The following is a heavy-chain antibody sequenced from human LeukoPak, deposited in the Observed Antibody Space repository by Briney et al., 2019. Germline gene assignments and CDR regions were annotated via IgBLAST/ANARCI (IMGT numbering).Heavy chain of an antibody. Sequence: PGGSLRLSCAASGFTVSSNYMSWVRQAPGKGLEWVSSISSSSSYIYYADSVKGRFTISRDNAKNSLYLQMNSLRAEDTAVYYCARGEVVPLYWGQGTLVTVSS. CDR1: GFTVSSNY. D-gene: IGHD2-2*01. V-gene: IGHV3-21*01. CDR2: ISSSSSYI. CDR3: ARGEVVPLY. J-gene: IGHJ4*02.